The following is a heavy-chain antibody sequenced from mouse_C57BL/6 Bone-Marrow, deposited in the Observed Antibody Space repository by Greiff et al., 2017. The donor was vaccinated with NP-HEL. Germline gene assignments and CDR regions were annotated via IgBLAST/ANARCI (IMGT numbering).Heavy chain of an antibody. V-gene: IGHV5-4*03. D-gene: IGHD5-5*01. J-gene: IGHJ2*01. Sequence: EVKLMEFGGGLVKPGGSLKLSCAASGFTFSSYAMSWVRQTPEKRLEWVATISDGGSYTYYPDNVKGRFTISRDNAKNNLYLQMSHLKSEDTAMYYCARGYYLFDYWGQGTTLTVSS. CDR1: GFTFSSYA. CDR3: ARGYYLFDY. CDR2: ISDGGSYT.